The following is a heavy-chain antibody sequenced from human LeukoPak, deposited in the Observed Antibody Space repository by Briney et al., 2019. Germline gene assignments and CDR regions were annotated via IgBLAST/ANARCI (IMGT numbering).Heavy chain of an antibody. CDR2: ISYDGSNK. CDR3: AKRAIAAAGTPDLDS. Sequence: GGSLRLSCAASGFTFSSYGMRWVRQAPGKGLEWVAVISYDGSNKYYADSVKGRFTISRDNSKNTLYLQMNSLRAEDTAVYYCAKRAIAAAGTPDLDSWGQGTLVNVSS. J-gene: IGHJ4*02. CDR1: GFTFSSYG. D-gene: IGHD6-13*01. V-gene: IGHV3-30*18.